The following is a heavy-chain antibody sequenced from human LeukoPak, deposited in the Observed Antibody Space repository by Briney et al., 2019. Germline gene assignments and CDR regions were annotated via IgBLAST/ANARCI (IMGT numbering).Heavy chain of an antibody. CDR3: ARSQWELLVVY. D-gene: IGHD1-26*01. V-gene: IGHV1-46*01. Sequence: ASVKVSCKAFGYTFTRYYMHWVRQAPGQGPEWMGVISPSGGSTTYAQKFQGRVTLTRDMSTSTDYLELSSLRSEDTAVYYCARSQWELLVVYWGQGTLVTVSS. J-gene: IGHJ4*02. CDR1: GYTFTRYY. CDR2: ISPSGGST.